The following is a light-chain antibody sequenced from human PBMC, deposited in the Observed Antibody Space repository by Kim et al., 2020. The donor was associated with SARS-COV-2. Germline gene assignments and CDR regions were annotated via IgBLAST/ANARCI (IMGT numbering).Light chain of an antibody. V-gene: IGKV1-5*03. CDR2: KAS. Sequence: DIQMTQSPSSLSASVGDRVTITCRASQSLSGWLAWYQQKPGKAPKLLIYKASSLESGVPSRFSGSGSGTEFTLTISSLQPDDFATYYCQQYKTYSPLTFGGGTKVEIK. CDR1: QSLSGW. J-gene: IGKJ4*01. CDR3: QQYKTYSPLT.